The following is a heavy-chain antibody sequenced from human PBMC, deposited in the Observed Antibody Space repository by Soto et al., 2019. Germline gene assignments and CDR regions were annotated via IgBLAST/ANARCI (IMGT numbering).Heavy chain of an antibody. V-gene: IGHV3-30-3*01. CDR1: GFTFSSYA. J-gene: IGHJ4*02. CDR2: ISYDGSNK. CDR3: ARSRRGWPNSGVVY. Sequence: GGSLRLSCAASGFTFSSYAMHWVRQAPGKGLEWVAVISYDGSNKYYADSVKGRFTISRDNSKNTLYLQMNSLGAEDTAVYYCARSRRGWPNSGVVYWGQGTLVTVSS. D-gene: IGHD6-19*01.